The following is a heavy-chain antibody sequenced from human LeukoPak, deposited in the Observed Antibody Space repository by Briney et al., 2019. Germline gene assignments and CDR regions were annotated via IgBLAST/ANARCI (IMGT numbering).Heavy chain of an antibody. V-gene: IGHV1-18*01. CDR1: GYTFTSYG. D-gene: IGHD2-2*01. CDR3: AGPLYCSSTSCPTDRFDY. J-gene: IGHJ4*02. Sequence: ASVKVSCKASGYTFTSYGISWVRQAPGQGLEWMGWISAYNGNTNYAQKLQGRVTMTTDTSTSTAYMELRSLRSDDTAVYYCAGPLYCSSTSCPTDRFDYWGQGTLVTVSS. CDR2: ISAYNGNT.